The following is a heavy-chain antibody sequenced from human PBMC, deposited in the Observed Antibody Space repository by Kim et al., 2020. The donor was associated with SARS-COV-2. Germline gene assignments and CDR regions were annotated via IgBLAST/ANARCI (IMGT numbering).Heavy chain of an antibody. J-gene: IGHJ4*02. CDR2: INADRSVI. Sequence: GGSLRLSCAASGFTFSNHWMHWVRQAPGKGPVWVSCINADRSVIEYAASVKGRFTISRDNAKSTLDLQMNSLRPEDTAVYYCTRGSGSYGFDSWGQGILVAVSS. V-gene: IGHV3-74*01. D-gene: IGHD1-26*01. CDR1: GFTFSNHW. CDR3: TRGSGSYGFDS.